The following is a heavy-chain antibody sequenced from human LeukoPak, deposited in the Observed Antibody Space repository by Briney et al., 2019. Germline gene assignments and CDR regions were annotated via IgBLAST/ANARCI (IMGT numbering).Heavy chain of an antibody. CDR3: ARNIPAPQLLWFGELLEGWFDP. CDR1: GYTFTSYD. D-gene: IGHD3-10*01. V-gene: IGHV1-8*01. CDR2: MNPNSGNT. Sequence: GASVKVSCKASGYTFTSYDINWVRQATGQGLEWMGWMNPNSGNTGYAQKFQGRVTMTRNTSISTAYMELSSLRSEDTAVYYCARNIPAPQLLWFGELLEGWFDPWGQGTLVTVSS. J-gene: IGHJ5*02.